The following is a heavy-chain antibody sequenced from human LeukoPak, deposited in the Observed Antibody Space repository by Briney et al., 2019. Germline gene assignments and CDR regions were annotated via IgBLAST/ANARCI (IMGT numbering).Heavy chain of an antibody. Sequence: GGSLRLSCAASGFTFSSYSMNWVRQAPGKGLEWVSYISSSSSTIYYADSVKGRFTISRDNAKNSLYLQMNSLRAEDTAVYYCARDIPPYYGPLDYWGQGTLVTVSS. CDR1: GFTFSSYS. CDR2: ISSSSSTI. J-gene: IGHJ4*02. D-gene: IGHD3-10*01. CDR3: ARDIPPYYGPLDY. V-gene: IGHV3-48*01.